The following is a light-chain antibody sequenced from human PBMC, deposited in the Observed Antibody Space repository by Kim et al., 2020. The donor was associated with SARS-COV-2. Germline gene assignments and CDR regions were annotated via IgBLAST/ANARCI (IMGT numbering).Light chain of an antibody. Sequence: GDRVTITCRESQDIRNDLVGYQQNTGRDPKRLIYGALSLQSGEPSRFSGSGTGTAFTLEIGSLQTVDFATYFCLQHNTYPITFGEGTRM. J-gene: IGKJ5*01. V-gene: IGKV1-17*01. CDR1: QDIRND. CDR2: GAL. CDR3: LQHNTYPIT.